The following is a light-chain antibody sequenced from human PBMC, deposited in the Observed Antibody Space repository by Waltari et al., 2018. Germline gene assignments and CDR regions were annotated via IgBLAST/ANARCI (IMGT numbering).Light chain of an antibody. J-gene: IGLJ2*01. CDR1: SSDVGGYNY. CDR3: SSYTSSSTLGVV. CDR2: DVS. V-gene: IGLV2-14*03. Sequence: QSALTQPASVSGSPGQSITISCTGTSSDVGGYNYVSWYQQHPGKAPQLMIYDVSNRPSGCSSRFSGSKSGNTASLTISGLQAEDEADYYCSSYTSSSTLGVVFGGGTKLTVL.